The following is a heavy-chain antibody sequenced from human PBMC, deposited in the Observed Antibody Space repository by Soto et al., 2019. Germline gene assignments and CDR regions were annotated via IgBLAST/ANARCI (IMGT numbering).Heavy chain of an antibody. CDR1: GYTFSNYA. CDR3: ARRITAIPPHIFES. Sequence: ASVKVSCKASGYTFSNYAIHWVRLAPGQRLEWMGWINAGNGDTKYSQNFQGRVAFTRDSVATTAYMELTSLTSEDTGVYYCARRITAIPPHIFESWGQGTLVTVSS. CDR2: INAGNGDT. D-gene: IGHD2-2*02. J-gene: IGHJ4*02. V-gene: IGHV1-3*01.